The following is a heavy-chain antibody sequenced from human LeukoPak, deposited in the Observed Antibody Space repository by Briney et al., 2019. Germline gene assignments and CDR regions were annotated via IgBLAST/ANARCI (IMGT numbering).Heavy chain of an antibody. J-gene: IGHJ4*02. CDR1: GFTFTTYS. CDR3: AKRGVVIRAVIIVGFHKEAYYFDY. D-gene: IGHD3-10*01. CDR2: VSGSGDDT. Sequence: PGGSLRLSCAASGFTFTTYSMSWVRQPPGKGLEWVSAVSGSGDDTFYADSVKGRFTISRDNPKNTLYLQMNSLRAEDTAVYFCAKRGVVIRAVIIVGFHKEAYYFDYWGQGALVTVSS. V-gene: IGHV3-23*01.